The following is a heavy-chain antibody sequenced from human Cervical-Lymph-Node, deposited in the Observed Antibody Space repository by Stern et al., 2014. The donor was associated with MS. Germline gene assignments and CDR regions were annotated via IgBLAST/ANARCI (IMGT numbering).Heavy chain of an antibody. D-gene: IGHD3-16*01. J-gene: IGHJ4*02. CDR2: IHHSGGT. CDR1: GGSISSSNW. CDR3: ASLRGKSWVQRFDY. Sequence: QVQLQESGPGLVKPSGTLSLTCAVSGGSISSSNWGRWVRQPPGKGLEWIGEIHHSGGTNYNPSLKSRVTISVDKSRTQFSLKLSSLTAADTAVYYCASLRGKSWVQRFDYWGQGTLVTVSS. V-gene: IGHV4-4*02.